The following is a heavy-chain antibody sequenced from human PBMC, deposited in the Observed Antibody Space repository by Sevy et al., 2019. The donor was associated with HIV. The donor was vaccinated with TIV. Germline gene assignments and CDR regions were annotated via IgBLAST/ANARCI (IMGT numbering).Heavy chain of an antibody. D-gene: IGHD3-3*01. CDR3: ARDLRSNFFDAFDI. Sequence: GGSLRLSCAVSGFTFSSHDMTWVRHAPGKGLEWVSGISGAGGSKWYADSVKGRFAISRDNSKNTLYLQMNTLRTEDTAMYYCARDLRSNFFDAFDIWGQGTMVTVSS. J-gene: IGHJ3*02. V-gene: IGHV3-23*01. CDR1: GFTFSSHD. CDR2: ISGAGGSK.